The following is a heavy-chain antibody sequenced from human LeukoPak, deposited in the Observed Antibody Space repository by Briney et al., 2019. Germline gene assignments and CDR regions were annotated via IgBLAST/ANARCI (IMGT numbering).Heavy chain of an antibody. CDR1: GGSISSSSYY. Sequence: PSETLSLTCTVSGGSISSSSYYWGWIRQPPGKGLEWIGSIYYSGSTYYNPSLKSRVTKSVDTSKNQFSLKLSSVTAADTAVYYCARVPGWPSPYYFDYWGQGTLVTVSS. CDR3: ARVPGWPSPYYFDY. CDR2: IYYSGST. J-gene: IGHJ4*02. D-gene: IGHD2-15*01. V-gene: IGHV4-39*07.